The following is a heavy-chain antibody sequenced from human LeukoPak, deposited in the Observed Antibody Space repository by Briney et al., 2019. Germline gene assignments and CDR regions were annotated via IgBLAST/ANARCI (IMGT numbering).Heavy chain of an antibody. CDR1: GFDFSTYA. Sequence: GGSLRLSCAASGFDFSTYAMHWVRLTPGKGLEFVSAISKSGDDTSYGNDVKGRFTISRDNIKNTVDLEMGSLRVDDTGIYYCARIPEYWGQGTVVTVSS. D-gene: IGHD2-2*01. CDR3: ARIPEY. V-gene: IGHV3-64*01. J-gene: IGHJ1*01. CDR2: ISKSGDDT.